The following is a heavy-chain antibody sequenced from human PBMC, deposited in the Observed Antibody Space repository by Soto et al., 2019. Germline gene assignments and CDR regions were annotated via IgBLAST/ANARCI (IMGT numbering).Heavy chain of an antibody. V-gene: IGHV4-34*01. CDR1: GGSFSDDY. CDR3: GRRPKATVVENY. CDR2: INHSGST. J-gene: IGHJ4*02. D-gene: IGHD2-15*01. Sequence: SETLSLTCAVYGGSFSDDYWSWIRQSPGKGLEWIGEINHSGSTNYNPSLKSRVTISVDTSKKQISLNLTSVTAADTAVYYCGRRPKATVVENYWGQGTPVTVYS.